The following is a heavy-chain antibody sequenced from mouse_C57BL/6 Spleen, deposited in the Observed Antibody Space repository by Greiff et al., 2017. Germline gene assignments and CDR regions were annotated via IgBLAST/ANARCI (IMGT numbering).Heavy chain of an antibody. V-gene: IGHV1-80*01. CDR3: ASRTGPVGYAMDY. CDR2: IYPGDGDT. J-gene: IGHJ4*01. CDR1: GYAFSSYW. Sequence: QVQLQQSGAELVKPGASVKISCKASGYAFSSYWMNWVKQRPGKGLEWIGQIYPGDGDTNYNGKFKGKATLTADKASSTAYMQRSSLTSEDSAVYFCASRTGPVGYAMDYWGQGTSVTVSS.